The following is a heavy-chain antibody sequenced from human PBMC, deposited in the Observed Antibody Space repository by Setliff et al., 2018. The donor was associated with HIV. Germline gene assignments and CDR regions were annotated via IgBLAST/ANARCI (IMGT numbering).Heavy chain of an antibody. Sequence: SETLSLPCTVSGGSFRSSRYYWGWIRQPPGKGLECIGNIHYGGFFWYSPSLKSRVTISVDTSKNQFSLKLSSVTAADTAVYYCARPALGIGGGSRFDNWGQGTRVTVSS. J-gene: IGHJ4*02. CDR1: GGSFRSSRYY. CDR2: IHYGGFF. CDR3: ARPALGIGGGSRFDN. D-gene: IGHD3-10*01. V-gene: IGHV4-39*01.